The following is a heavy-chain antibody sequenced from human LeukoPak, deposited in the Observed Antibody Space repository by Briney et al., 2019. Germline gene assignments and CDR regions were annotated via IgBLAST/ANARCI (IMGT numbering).Heavy chain of an antibody. CDR2: INVKSGAT. D-gene: IGHD6-19*01. CDR3: ARVGRESSTGWLDY. V-gene: IGHV1-2*06. CDR1: GYTFIDYY. J-gene: IGHJ4*02. Sequence: ASVKVSCKASGYTFIDYYFNWVRQAPGQGPEWMGRINVKSGATDYAQKFQGRVTVTRDTSISTAYMELSSLRSDDTAVYYCARVGRESSTGWLDYWGRGTLVTVSS.